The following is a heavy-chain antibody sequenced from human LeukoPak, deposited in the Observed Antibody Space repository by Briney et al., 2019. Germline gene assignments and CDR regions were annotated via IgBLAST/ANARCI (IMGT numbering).Heavy chain of an antibody. V-gene: IGHV4-30-4*01. D-gene: IGHD2-2*01. CDR1: GGSIGSGDYY. CDR2: IYYSGST. Sequence: SETLSLTCTVSGGSIGSGDYYWSWIRQPPGKGLEWIGYIYYSGSTYYNPSLKSRVTISVDTSKNQFSLKLSSVTAADTAVYYCARDGCSSTSCYGRGWFDPWGQGTLVTVSS. CDR3: ARDGCSSTSCYGRGWFDP. J-gene: IGHJ5*02.